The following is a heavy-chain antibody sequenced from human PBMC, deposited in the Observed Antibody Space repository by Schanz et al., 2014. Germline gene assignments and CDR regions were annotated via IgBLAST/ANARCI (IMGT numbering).Heavy chain of an antibody. CDR2: VPFDGSQK. CDR3: ARKVVATIGGYYHN. V-gene: IGHV3-30*04. D-gene: IGHD5-12*01. J-gene: IGHJ4*02. CDR1: GFTFTNYA. Sequence: QVQLVESGGGVVQPGRSLRLSCAASGFTFTNYAMRWVRQAPGKGLEWVAFVPFDGSQKFYADSVKGRFTISRDNAENTLVLQMNSLRAEDTAVYYCARKVVATIGGYYHNWGQGTLVTVSS.